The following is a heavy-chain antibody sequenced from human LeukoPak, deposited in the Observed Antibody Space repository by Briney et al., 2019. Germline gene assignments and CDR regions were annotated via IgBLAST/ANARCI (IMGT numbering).Heavy chain of an antibody. V-gene: IGHV1-18*01. Sequence: VASVKASCKASGYDFSTFGISWVRQAPGEGLEWMGWISAYHGKTNFPQRFQGRVTLTTETSTSTAYMELRSLRSDDTAIYYYARDSPFMVPGTGDAFDIWGQGTMVSVSS. CDR1: GYDFSTFG. J-gene: IGHJ3*02. D-gene: IGHD6-19*01. CDR3: ARDSPFMVPGTGDAFDI. CDR2: ISAYHGKT.